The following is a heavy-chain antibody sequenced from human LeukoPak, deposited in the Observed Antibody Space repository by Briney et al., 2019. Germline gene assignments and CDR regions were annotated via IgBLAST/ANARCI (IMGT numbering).Heavy chain of an antibody. J-gene: IGHJ4*02. V-gene: IGHV3-64D*06. Sequence: SGGSLRLSCSASGFSFSSYTMYWVRQAPGKGLEYVSAISSNGDRTYYADSVKGRFTISRDNPKNTLYLQMSSLRPEDTAVYYCVKAHVDTALYDYWGQGTLVTVSS. CDR3: VKAHVDTALYDY. CDR2: ISSNGDRT. CDR1: GFSFSSYT. D-gene: IGHD5-18*01.